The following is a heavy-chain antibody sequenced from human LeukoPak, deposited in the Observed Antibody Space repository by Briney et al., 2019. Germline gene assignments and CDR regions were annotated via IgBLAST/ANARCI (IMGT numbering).Heavy chain of an antibody. CDR1: EFTFSSYW. J-gene: IGHJ4*02. V-gene: IGHV3-74*01. CDR2: INSDGRTT. CDR3: AREGYYDSSGYSIRFSY. Sequence: QPGGSLRLSCEASEFTFSSYWMHWVRQAPGKGLVWVSRINSDGRTTIYADSVKGRFTISRDNAKNTLHLQMNSLRAEDTAVYYCAREGYYDSSGYSIRFSYWGQGTLVTVSS. D-gene: IGHD3-22*01.